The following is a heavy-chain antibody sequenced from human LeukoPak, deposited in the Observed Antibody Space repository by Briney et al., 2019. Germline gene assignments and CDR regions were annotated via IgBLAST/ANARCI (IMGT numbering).Heavy chain of an antibody. V-gene: IGHV4-39*01. Sequence: PSETLSLTCTVSGGSISSSSYYWGWIRQPPGKGLEWIGSIYYSGSTYYNPSLKSRVPISVDTSKNQFSLKLSSVTAADTAVYYCASRYCSSTSCQRRSFDYWGQGTLVTVSS. CDR3: ASRYCSSTSCQRRSFDY. CDR2: IYYSGST. J-gene: IGHJ4*02. D-gene: IGHD2-2*01. CDR1: GGSISSSSYY.